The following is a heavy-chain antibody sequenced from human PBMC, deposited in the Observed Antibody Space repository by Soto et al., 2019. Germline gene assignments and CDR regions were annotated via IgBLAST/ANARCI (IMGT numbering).Heavy chain of an antibody. CDR1: GFTFSSYG. Sequence: QPVGSLRLSCAASGFTFSSYGMHWVRQAPGKGLEWVAVIPHDGTNKYYGDSVKGRFTISRDDSKNTLYLQMNSLRAEDTAVYYCAKNKFCSSTSCHYYGMDVWGQGTTVTVSS. V-gene: IGHV3-30*02. CDR2: IPHDGTNK. J-gene: IGHJ6*02. D-gene: IGHD2-2*01. CDR3: AKNKFCSSTSCHYYGMDV.